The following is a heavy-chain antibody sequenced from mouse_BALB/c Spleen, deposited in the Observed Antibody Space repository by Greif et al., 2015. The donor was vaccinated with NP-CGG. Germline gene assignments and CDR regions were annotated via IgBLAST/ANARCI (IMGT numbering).Heavy chain of an antibody. CDR2: IDPANGNT. J-gene: IGHJ3*01. Sequence: EVQLVESGAELVKPGASVKLSCTASGFNIKDTYMHWVKQRPEQGPEWIGRIDPANGNTKYDPKFQGKATITADTSSNTAYLQLSSLTSEDTAVYYCARSGGYDGFAYWGQGTLVTVSA. CDR3: ARSGGYDGFAY. CDR1: GFNIKDTY. V-gene: IGHV14-3*02. D-gene: IGHD2-2*01.